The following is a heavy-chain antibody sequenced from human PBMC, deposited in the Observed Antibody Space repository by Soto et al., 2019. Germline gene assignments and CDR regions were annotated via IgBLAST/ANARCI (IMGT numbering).Heavy chain of an antibody. D-gene: IGHD6-13*01. CDR3: AKRQGIGAADKNFDF. CDR1: GFIFSNHS. Sequence: PGGSLRLSCAASGFIFSNHSISWVRQVPWKGLEWVSGISAGGNLIYYADSVRGRFTMSRDNSKNMLYLQMNSLRAEDTAVYFCAKRQGIGAADKNFDFWGQGARVTVSS. CDR2: ISAGGNLI. V-gene: IGHV3-23*01. J-gene: IGHJ4*02.